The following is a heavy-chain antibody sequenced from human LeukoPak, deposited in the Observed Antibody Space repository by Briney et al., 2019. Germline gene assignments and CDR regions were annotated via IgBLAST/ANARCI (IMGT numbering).Heavy chain of an antibody. CDR3: AKDNGWLHRD. J-gene: IGHJ4*02. CDR1: GFTFSSFG. D-gene: IGHD5-24*01. CDR2: ISDSGGST. V-gene: IGHV3-23*01. Sequence: GGSLRLSCAASGFTFSSFGMSWVRQAPGKGLEWVSGISDSGGSTYYADSVKGRLTISRDNSKNTLYLQMNSLRAEDTAVYYCAKDNGWLHRDWGRGTLVTVSS.